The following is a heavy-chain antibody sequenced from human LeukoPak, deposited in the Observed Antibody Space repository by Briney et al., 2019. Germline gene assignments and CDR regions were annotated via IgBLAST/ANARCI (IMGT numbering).Heavy chain of an antibody. CDR2: VSYDGGQK. J-gene: IGHJ4*02. CDR1: GFSLSEYG. D-gene: IGHD3-10*01. V-gene: IGHV3-30*03. Sequence: PGGSLRLSCVGSGFSLSEYGIHWVRQAPGEGLEWVAVVSYDGGQKYYADSVKGRFTISRDTSSDTVSLHMNSLRVEDTAVYYCARDRINMMVLGHDSGLDCWGQGTLVTVSS. CDR3: ARDRINMMVLGHDSGLDC.